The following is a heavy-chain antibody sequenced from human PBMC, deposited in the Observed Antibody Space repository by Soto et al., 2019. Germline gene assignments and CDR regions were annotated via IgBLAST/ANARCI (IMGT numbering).Heavy chain of an antibody. CDR3: AKGSNVAAGTVDY. V-gene: IGHV3-30*18. CDR1: GFTFSSYG. Sequence: GGSLRLSCAASGFTFSSYGMHWVRQAPGKGLEWVAVISYDGSNKYYADSVKGRFTISRDNSKNTLYLQMDSLRAEDTAVYYCAKGSNVAAGTVDYWGQGTLVTVSS. J-gene: IGHJ4*02. CDR2: ISYDGSNK. D-gene: IGHD6-13*01.